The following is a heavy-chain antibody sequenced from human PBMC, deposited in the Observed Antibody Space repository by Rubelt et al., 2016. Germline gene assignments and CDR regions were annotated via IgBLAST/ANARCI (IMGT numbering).Heavy chain of an antibody. CDR3: AGDTALMTGGLFH. Sequence: QVQLQESGPGLVKASETLSLTCNVSGVSISSYYWSWIRQPPGKGPEWIGYIHYSGSTNYNPSLKSRVTILVDTSKNQFSLKRSSVTAADTAFYSCAGDTALMTGGLFHWGQGTLVTVSS. J-gene: IGHJ4*02. V-gene: IGHV4-59*08. CDR2: IHYSGST. D-gene: IGHD5-18*01. CDR1: GVSISSYY.